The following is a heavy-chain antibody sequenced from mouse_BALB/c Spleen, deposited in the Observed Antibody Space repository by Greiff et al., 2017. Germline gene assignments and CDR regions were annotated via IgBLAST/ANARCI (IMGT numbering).Heavy chain of an antibody. V-gene: IGHV3-2*02. CDR1: GYSITSDYA. D-gene: IGHD1-1*01. CDR2: ISYSGST. J-gene: IGHJ1*01. CDR3: ARWSYYYGSSYWYFDV. Sequence: VQLQESGPGLVKPSQSLSLTCTVTGYSITSDYAWNWIRQFPGNKLEWMGYISYSGSTSYNPSLKSRISITRDTSKNQFFLQLNSVTTEDTATYYCARWSYYYGSSYWYFDVWGAGTTVTVSS.